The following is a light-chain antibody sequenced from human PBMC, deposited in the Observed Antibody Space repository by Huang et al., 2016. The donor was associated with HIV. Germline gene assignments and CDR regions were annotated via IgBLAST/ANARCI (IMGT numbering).Light chain of an antibody. CDR3: QQSYSTLWT. Sequence: DIQMTQSPSSLSASVGDRVTITCRASQSISSYLNWYQQKPGKAPKLLIYAASSFQSGVPSRFSGSGSVTDFTLTISSLQPEDFATYYCQQSYSTLWTFGQGTKVEIK. CDR1: QSISSY. J-gene: IGKJ1*01. CDR2: AAS. V-gene: IGKV1-39*01.